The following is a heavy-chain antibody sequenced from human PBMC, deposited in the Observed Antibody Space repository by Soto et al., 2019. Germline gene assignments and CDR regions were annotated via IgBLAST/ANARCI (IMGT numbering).Heavy chain of an antibody. CDR2: IYYSGST. V-gene: IGHV4-30-4*01. CDR1: GGSISSDDYY. CDR3: ARDNITGLFDY. D-gene: IGHD2-8*02. Sequence: SETLSLTCTVSGGSISSDDYYWSWIRQPPGKALEWIGFIYYSGSTYYNPSLKSRLTITVDTSKNQFSLTLTSVTAADTAVYYCARDNITGLFDYWGQGTLVTVSS. J-gene: IGHJ4*02.